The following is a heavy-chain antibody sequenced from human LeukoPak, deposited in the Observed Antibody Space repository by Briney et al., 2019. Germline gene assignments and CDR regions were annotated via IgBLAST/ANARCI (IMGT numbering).Heavy chain of an antibody. CDR2: ISAYNGNT. D-gene: IGHD2-15*01. J-gene: IGHJ4*02. CDR3: ARGLYCSGGSCYLSHFDY. CDR1: GYTFTSYG. V-gene: IGHV1-18*01. Sequence: GASVKVSCKASGYTFTSYGISWVRQAPGQGLEWMGWISAYNGNTNYAQKLQGRVTMTTDTSTSTAYMELRSLRSDDTAVYYCARGLYCSGGSCYLSHFDYWGQGTLVTVSS.